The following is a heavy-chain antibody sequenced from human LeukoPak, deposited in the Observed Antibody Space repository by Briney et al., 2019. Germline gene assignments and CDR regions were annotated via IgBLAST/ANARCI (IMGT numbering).Heavy chain of an antibody. CDR3: ARARGYSYASDY. J-gene: IGHJ4*02. CDR2: VFYSGTT. CDR1: GDSITSYSTYY. D-gene: IGHD5-18*01. Sequence: SETLFLTCTVSGDSITSYSTYYWGWIRQPPGKGLEWIGSVFYSGTTYYNPSLKSRVTISLDMSKNQFSLKLSSVTAADTAVYYCARARGYSYASDYWGQGTLVTVSS. V-gene: IGHV4-39*07.